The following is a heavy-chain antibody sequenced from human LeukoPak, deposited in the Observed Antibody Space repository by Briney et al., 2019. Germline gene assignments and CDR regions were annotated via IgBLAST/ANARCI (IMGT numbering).Heavy chain of an antibody. J-gene: IGHJ6*03. CDR2: IHYSGST. CDR1: GGSISSYY. V-gene: IGHV4-59*08. D-gene: IGHD3-9*01. Sequence: SETLSLTCTVSGGSISSYYWSWIRQPPGKGLEWIGYIHYSGSTNYNPSLKSRVTISVDTSKNQLSLKLSSVTAADTAVYYCARGGAYYDILTGYRNYYYYMDVWGKGTTVTISS. CDR3: ARGGAYYDILTGYRNYYYYMDV.